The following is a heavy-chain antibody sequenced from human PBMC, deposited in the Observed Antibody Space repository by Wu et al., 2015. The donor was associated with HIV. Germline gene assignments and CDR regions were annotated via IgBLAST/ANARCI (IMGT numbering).Heavy chain of an antibody. CDR2: INPNSGGT. CDR1: GYTFTGYY. V-gene: IGHV1-2*02. J-gene: IGHJ4*02. CDR3: ATLPRRTDSSGWPDY. Sequence: QVQLVQSGAEVKKPGASVKVSCKASGYTFTGYYMHWVRQAPGQGLEWMGWINPNSGGTNYAQKFQGRVTMTRDTSISTAYMELSRLRSDDTAVYYCATLPRRTDSSGWPDYWGQGTLVSVYS. D-gene: IGHD6-19*01.